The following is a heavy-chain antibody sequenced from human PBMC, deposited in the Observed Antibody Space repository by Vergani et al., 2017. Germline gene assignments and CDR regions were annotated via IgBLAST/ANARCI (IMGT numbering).Heavy chain of an antibody. CDR1: GYSISSGSY. CDR3: AIYDILTGYYKGYYFDY. J-gene: IGHJ4*02. V-gene: IGHV4-38-2*02. Sequence: QVQLQESGPGLVKPSETLSLTCTVSGYSISSGSYWGWIRQPPGKGLEWIGSIYHSGSTYYNPSLKSRVTISVDTSKTQFSLKLSSMTAADTAVYYCAIYDILTGYYKGYYFDYWGQGTLVTASS. D-gene: IGHD3-9*01. CDR2: IYHSGST.